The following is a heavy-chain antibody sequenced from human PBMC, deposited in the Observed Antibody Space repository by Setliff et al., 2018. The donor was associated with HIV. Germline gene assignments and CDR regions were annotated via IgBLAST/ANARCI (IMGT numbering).Heavy chain of an antibody. J-gene: IGHJ5*02. CDR3: ARLVEAYDSSGYFFNWFDP. Sequence: PSETLSLTCVVSGYSISSGYYWGWIRQPPGKGLEWIASISHSGGTYHNPSLKSRVTISVDTSKKQFSLKLSSVTAADTAVYYCARLVEAYDSSGYFFNWFDPWGQGTLVTVSS. D-gene: IGHD3-22*01. CDR2: ISHSGGT. V-gene: IGHV4-38-2*01. CDR1: GYSISSGYY.